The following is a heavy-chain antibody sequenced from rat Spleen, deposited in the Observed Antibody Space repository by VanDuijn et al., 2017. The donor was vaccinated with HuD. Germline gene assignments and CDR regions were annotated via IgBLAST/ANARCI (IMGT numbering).Heavy chain of an antibody. CDR2: ISPSGGSA. Sequence: EVQLVESGGGLVQPGGSLKLSCAASGFTFSDYNMAWVRQAPKKGLEWVASISPSGGSAYFPDSVKGRFTISRDNAKNTLYLQMDSLRSEDTASYYCARHGYYDGYYPYFDYWGQGTLVTVSS. J-gene: IGHJ3*01. D-gene: IGHD1-12*03. V-gene: IGHV5S23*01. CDR3: ARHGYYDGYYPYFDY. CDR1: GFTFSDYN.